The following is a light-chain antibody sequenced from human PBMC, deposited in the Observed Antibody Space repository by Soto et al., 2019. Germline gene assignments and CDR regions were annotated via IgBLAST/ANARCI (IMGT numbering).Light chain of an antibody. CDR1: QSVSSSY. CDR2: GAS. CDR3: QQYGSSPPWT. Sequence: PGERATLSCRASQSVSSSYLAWYQQKPGQAPRLLIYGASSRAAGIPDRFSGSGSGTDFTLTISRLEPEDFAVYYCQQYGSSPPWTFGQGTKVEIK. V-gene: IGKV3-20*01. J-gene: IGKJ1*01.